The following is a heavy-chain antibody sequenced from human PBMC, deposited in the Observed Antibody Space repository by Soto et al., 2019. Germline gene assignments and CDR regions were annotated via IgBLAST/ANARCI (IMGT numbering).Heavy chain of an antibody. Sequence: TLSLTCPICNASISTFSYYSTWIRQYPGKGLEWIGYIYYSGSTYYNPSLKSRVTISLDTSNNQFSLNLSSVTVADTAVYYCDRGYRHWGHG. D-gene: IGHD2-15*01. CDR1: NASISTFSYY. CDR2: IYYSGST. J-gene: IGHJ4*01. CDR3: DRGYRH. V-gene: IGHV4-31*03.